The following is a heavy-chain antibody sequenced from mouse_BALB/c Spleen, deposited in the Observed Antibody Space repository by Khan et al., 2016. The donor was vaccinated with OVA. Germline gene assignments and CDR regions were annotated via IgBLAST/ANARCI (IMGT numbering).Heavy chain of an antibody. CDR3: VRSASYGDYVEAWFAY. J-gene: IGHJ3*01. CDR2: INPYNGGT. Sequence: VQLKQSGPELVKPGASMKMSCKASGYSFTGYTMNWVKQSHVKNLEWIGLINPYNGGTAYNQKFRGNATLTVDKSSNTAYMELLSLTSEDSAVYYCVRSASYGDYVEAWFAYWGQGTLVTVSA. CDR1: GYSFTGYT. D-gene: IGHD2-13*01. V-gene: IGHV1-37*01.